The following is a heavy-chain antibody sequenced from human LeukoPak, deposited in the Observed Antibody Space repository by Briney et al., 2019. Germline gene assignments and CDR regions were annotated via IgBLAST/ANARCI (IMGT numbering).Heavy chain of an antibody. CDR1: GFTFSSYW. Sequence: GGSLRLSCAASGFTFSSYWMHWVRHAPGKGLVWVSRINSDGSSTSYADSVKGRFTISRDNAKNTLYLQMNSLRAEDTAVYYCARDRYSYGPFDYWGQGTLVTVSS. V-gene: IGHV3-74*01. J-gene: IGHJ4*02. CDR3: ARDRYSYGPFDY. CDR2: INSDGSST. D-gene: IGHD5-18*01.